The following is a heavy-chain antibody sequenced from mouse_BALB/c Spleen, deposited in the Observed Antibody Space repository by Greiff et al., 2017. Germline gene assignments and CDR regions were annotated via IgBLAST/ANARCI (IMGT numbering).Heavy chain of an antibody. V-gene: IGHV5-17*02. CDR3: ARSLTTVVAVYWYFDV. D-gene: IGHD1-1*01. Sequence: VQLKESGGGLVQPGGSRKLSCAASGFTFSSFGMHWVRQAPEKGLEWVAYISSGSSTIYYADTVKGRFTISRDNPKNTLFLQMTSLRSEDTAMYYCARSLTTVVAVYWYFDVWGAGTTVTVSS. CDR2: ISSGSSTI. CDR1: GFTFSSFG. J-gene: IGHJ1*01.